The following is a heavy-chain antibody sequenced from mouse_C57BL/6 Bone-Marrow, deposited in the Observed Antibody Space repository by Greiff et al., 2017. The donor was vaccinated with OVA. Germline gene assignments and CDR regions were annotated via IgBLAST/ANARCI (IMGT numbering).Heavy chain of an antibody. Sequence: DVQLVESGGGLVKPGGSLKLSCAASGFTFSSYAMSWVRQTPEKRLEWVATISDGGSYTYYPDNVKGRFTISRDTAKNNLYLQMSHLKSEDTAMYYCARDYYGSRGAYWGQGTLVTVSA. J-gene: IGHJ3*01. CDR3: ARDYYGSRGAY. CDR2: ISDGGSYT. D-gene: IGHD1-1*01. CDR1: GFTFSSYA. V-gene: IGHV5-4*01.